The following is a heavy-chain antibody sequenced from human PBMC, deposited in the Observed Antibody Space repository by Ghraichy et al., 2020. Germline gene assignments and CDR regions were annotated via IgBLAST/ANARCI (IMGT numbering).Heavy chain of an antibody. D-gene: IGHD2-15*01. Sequence: ASVKVSCKASGYTFTGYYIHWVRQAPGQGLEWMGWINPNSGGTNYAQKFQGRVTMTRDTSISTAYMEMSSLRSDDTAVYYCAKALLFCSGGGCLPLHPFDFWGQGPLATVSS. CDR1: GYTFTGYY. CDR2: INPNSGGT. J-gene: IGHJ4*02. V-gene: IGHV1-2*02. CDR3: AKALLFCSGGGCLPLHPFDF.